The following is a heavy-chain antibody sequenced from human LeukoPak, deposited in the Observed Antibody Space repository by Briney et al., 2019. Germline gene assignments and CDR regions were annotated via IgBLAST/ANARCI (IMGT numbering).Heavy chain of an antibody. CDR2: INHSGST. D-gene: IGHD3-22*01. Sequence: PSETLSLTCAVYGGSFSGYYWSWIRQPPGKGLEWIGEINHSGSTNYNPSLKSRVTISVDTSKNQFSLKLSSVTAADTAVYYCCSYGLFAFDIWGQGTMVTVS. CDR3: CSYGLFAFDI. V-gene: IGHV4-34*01. CDR1: GGSFSGYY. J-gene: IGHJ3*02.